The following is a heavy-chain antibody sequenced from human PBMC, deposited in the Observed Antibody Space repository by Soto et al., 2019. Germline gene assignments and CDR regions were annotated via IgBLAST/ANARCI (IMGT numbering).Heavy chain of an antibody. Sequence: GESLKISCKGSGYSFTSYWIGWVRQMPGKGLEWMGIIYPRDSDIKYSPSFQGQVTMSADRSISTAYLQWRSLKASDTAMYYCARRGYNYYGMAVWGQGTTVTVSS. V-gene: IGHV5-51*01. CDR3: ARRGYNYYGMAV. J-gene: IGHJ6*02. CDR2: IYPRDSDI. CDR1: GYSFTSYW.